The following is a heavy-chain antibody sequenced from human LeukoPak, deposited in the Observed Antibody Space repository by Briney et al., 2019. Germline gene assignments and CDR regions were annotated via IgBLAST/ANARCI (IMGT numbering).Heavy chain of an antibody. CDR1: GFTFSSYS. V-gene: IGHV3-21*01. J-gene: IGHJ4*02. CDR3: AKTPDTGLFDY. CDR2: ISRSTTYI. D-gene: IGHD5-18*01. Sequence: GGSLRLSCAASGFTFSSYSMHWVRQAPGKGLEWVSSISRSTTYIYYADSLKGRFTISRDNSKNTLYLQMNSLRAEDTAVYYCAKTPDTGLFDYWGQGTLVTVSS.